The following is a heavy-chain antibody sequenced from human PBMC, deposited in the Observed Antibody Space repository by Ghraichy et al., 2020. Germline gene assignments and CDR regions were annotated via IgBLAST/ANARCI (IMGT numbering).Heavy chain of an antibody. CDR2: ISAYNGNT. Sequence: ASVKVSCKASGYTFTSYGISWVRQAPGQGLEWMGWISAYNGNTNYAQKLQGRVTMTTDTSTSTAYMELRSLRSDDTTVYYCATLSWEYSSSWYYFDYWGQGTLVTVSS. CDR1: GYTFTSYG. V-gene: IGHV1-18*01. D-gene: IGHD6-13*01. J-gene: IGHJ4*02. CDR3: ATLSWEYSSSWYYFDY.